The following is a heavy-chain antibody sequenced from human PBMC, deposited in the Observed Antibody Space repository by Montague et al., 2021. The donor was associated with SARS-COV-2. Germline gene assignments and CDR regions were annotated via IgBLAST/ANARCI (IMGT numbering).Heavy chain of an antibody. CDR1: GASSRTYY. D-gene: IGHD6-13*01. CDR2: VYYTGDT. J-gene: IGHJ3*02. Sequence: SETLSLTCSVSGASSRTYYSNWIRQAPGKGLEWIGYVYYTGDTNYNPSLRRRTTISLAASESQFHLYLQSMTAAATDISYCASSVAAAGPGSFDIWGQGTMVTVSS. CDR3: ASSVAAAGPGSFDI. V-gene: IGHV4-59*01.